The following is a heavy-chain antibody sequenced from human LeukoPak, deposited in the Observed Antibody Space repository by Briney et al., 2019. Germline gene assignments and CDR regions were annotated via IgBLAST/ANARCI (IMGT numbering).Heavy chain of an antibody. J-gene: IGHJ4*02. D-gene: IGHD2-15*01. CDR2: ISNNGGYT. CDR1: GFTFSSSA. CDR3: AKQLGYCSDGSCYFPY. Sequence: GGSLRLSCAASGFTFSSSAMSWVRQAPGKGLEWVSAISNNGGYTYYTDSVQGRVAISRYNSKSTLCLQMNSLRAEDTAVYYCAKQLGYCSDGSCYFPYWGQGTLVTDSS. V-gene: IGHV3-23*01.